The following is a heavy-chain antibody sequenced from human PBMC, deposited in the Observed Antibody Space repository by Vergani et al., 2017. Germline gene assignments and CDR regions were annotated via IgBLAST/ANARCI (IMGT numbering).Heavy chain of an antibody. Sequence: EVQLLESGGGLVQPGGSLRLSCAASGFTFSSYAMSWVRQAPGKGLEWVSAISGSGGSTYYADSVKGRFTISRDNSKNTLYLQMNSLRAEDTAVYYCAKVPRYDYVWGSYRSENYFDYWGQGTLVTVSS. V-gene: IGHV3-23*01. J-gene: IGHJ4*02. CDR1: GFTFSSYA. CDR3: AKVPRYDYVWGSYRSENYFDY. D-gene: IGHD3-16*02. CDR2: ISGSGGST.